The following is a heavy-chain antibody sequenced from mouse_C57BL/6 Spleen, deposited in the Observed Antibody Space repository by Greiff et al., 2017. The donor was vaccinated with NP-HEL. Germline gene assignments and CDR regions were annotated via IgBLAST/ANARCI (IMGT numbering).Heavy chain of an antibody. CDR3: ERGGASFDY. CDR1: GYTFTSYG. Sequence: QVQLQQSGAELARPGASVKLSCKASGYTFTSYGISWVKQRTGQGLELIGEFYPRSGNTYYNEKFKGKATLTADKASSKAYMELRSLTSEDSAVYFCERGGASFDYWGQGTTLRVSS. V-gene: IGHV1-81*01. J-gene: IGHJ2*01. CDR2: FYPRSGNT.